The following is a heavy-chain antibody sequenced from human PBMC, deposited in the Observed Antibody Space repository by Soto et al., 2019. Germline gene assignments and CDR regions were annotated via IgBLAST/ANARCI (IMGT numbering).Heavy chain of an antibody. CDR3: ARGIGISYGWERNES. V-gene: IGHV1-8*01. CDR2: MNPNSGNT. D-gene: IGHD5-18*01. Sequence: QVQLVQSGAEVKKPGASVKVSCKASGYTFTSYDINWVRQATGQGPEWMGWMNPNSGNTGYSQKFQGRVTMTRSTSTSTAYMELGGLSPEDTAVYYCARGIGISYGWERNESWGQGTLVTVSS. CDR1: GYTFTSYD. J-gene: IGHJ5*02.